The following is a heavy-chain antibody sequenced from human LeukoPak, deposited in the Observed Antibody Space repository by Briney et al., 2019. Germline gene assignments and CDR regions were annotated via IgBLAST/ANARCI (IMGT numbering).Heavy chain of an antibody. CDR1: GFSVNSFG. D-gene: IGHD2-21*01. J-gene: IGHJ4*02. CDR3: AKDAFVSYFDY. V-gene: IGHV3-23*01. CDR2: ISINGETT. Sequence: GGSLRLSCAVSGFSVNSFGMSWVRQAPGKGLEWISAISINGETTWYADSVKGRFTISRDNSKNMLYLQMNSLRAEDTAVYYCAKDAFVSYFDYWGQGILVTVSS.